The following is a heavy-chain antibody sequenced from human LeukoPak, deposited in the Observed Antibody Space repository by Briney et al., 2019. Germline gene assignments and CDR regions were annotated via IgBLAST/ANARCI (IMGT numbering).Heavy chain of an antibody. V-gene: IGHV4-34*01. D-gene: IGHD3-10*01. CDR3: ARGRAQYYGSGSYYTSRSSPFDY. Sequence: SETLSLTCAVYGGSFSGYYWSWIRQPPGKGLEWIGEINHSGSTNYNPSLKSRVTISVDTSKNQFSLKLSSVTAADTAVYYCARGRAQYYGSGSYYTSRSSPFDYWGQGTLVTASS. J-gene: IGHJ4*02. CDR1: GGSFSGYY. CDR2: INHSGST.